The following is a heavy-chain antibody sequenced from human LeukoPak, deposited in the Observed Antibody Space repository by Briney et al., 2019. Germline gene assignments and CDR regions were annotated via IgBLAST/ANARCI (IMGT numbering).Heavy chain of an antibody. Sequence: ASVKVSCKASGYTFTSYDFNWVRQATGQGLEWMGWMNPNRGNTGYAQKFQGRVTMTSNTSISTAYMELSSLRSEDTAVYYCASMHRQWLLGQFSSDAFDIWGQGTKVTVSS. CDR3: ASMHRQWLLGQFSSDAFDI. CDR2: MNPNRGNT. D-gene: IGHD6-19*01. J-gene: IGHJ3*02. CDR1: GYTFTSYD. V-gene: IGHV1-8*02.